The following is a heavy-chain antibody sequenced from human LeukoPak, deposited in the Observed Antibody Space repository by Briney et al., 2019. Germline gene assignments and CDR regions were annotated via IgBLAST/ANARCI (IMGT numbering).Heavy chain of an antibody. J-gene: IGHJ4*02. CDR1: GDSINSGNSH. CDR2: VYDSWNN. D-gene: IGHD3-10*02. Sequence: SETLSLTCTVSGDSINSGNSHWPWLRQPPGKGLEWLGSVYDSWNNYYNPSLESRITMSVDTSKNQYSLELSSVIAADTAVYYCASYFVGNGGRGYWGQGALVTVSS. V-gene: IGHV4-30-4*01. CDR3: ASYFVGNGGRGY.